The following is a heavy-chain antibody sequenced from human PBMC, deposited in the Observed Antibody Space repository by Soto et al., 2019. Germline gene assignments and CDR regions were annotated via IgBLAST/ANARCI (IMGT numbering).Heavy chain of an antibody. J-gene: IGHJ4*02. Sequence: GSLRVSGAASGFTFRDYFMGWIRQAPGKGLEWVSYIGPYGNTIYYADSVKGRFTISRDDATSALHLHMNSLRTEDTAVYYCARDDHTYGVYWGQGTPVPVSS. CDR1: GFTFRDYF. CDR2: IGPYGNTI. D-gene: IGHD2-21*01. V-gene: IGHV3-11*01. CDR3: ARDDHTYGVY.